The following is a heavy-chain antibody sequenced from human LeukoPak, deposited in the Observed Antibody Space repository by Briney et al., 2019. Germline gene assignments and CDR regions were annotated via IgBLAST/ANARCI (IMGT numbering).Heavy chain of an antibody. D-gene: IGHD4-17*01. CDR1: GGSIRSGAFY. J-gene: IGHJ4*02. CDR2: IYTSGST. V-gene: IGHV4-61*02. Sequence: SETLSLTCSVSGGSIRSGAFYWTWIRQPAGKGLEWIGRIYTSGSTNYSPSFNSRVTISLDTSKNQFSLKLSSVTAADTAVYYCARDSAVTYFDYWGQGTLVTVSS. CDR3: ARDSAVTYFDY.